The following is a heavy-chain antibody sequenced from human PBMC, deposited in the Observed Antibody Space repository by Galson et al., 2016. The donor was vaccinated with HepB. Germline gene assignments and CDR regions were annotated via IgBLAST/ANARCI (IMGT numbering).Heavy chain of an antibody. CDR2: ISDSGGST. D-gene: IGHD3-3*01. CDR3: AKGPDFWSGYYHFDY. J-gene: IGHJ4*02. CDR1: GFTFNFYA. Sequence: SLRLSCAASGFTFNFYAMHWVRQAPGKGLEWVSTISDSGGSTYSADSVKGRFTISRDNSKNTLYLQMKSLRAEDTAIYYCAKGPDFWSGYYHFDYWGQGTLVTVSS. V-gene: IGHV3-23*01.